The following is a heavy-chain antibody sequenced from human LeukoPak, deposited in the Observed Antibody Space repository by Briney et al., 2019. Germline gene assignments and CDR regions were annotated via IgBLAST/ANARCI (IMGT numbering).Heavy chain of an antibody. D-gene: IGHD3-3*01. CDR3: ARDSYDFWSGQKTYYYYMDV. CDR1: GGTFSSYA. CDR2: IIPIFGTA. Sequence: SVKVSCKASGGTFSSYAISWVRQAPGQGLEWMGGIIPIFGTANYAQKFQGRVTITTDESTSTAYMELSSLRSEDTAVYYCARDSYDFWSGQKTYYYYMDVWGKGTTVTVSS. J-gene: IGHJ6*03. V-gene: IGHV1-69*05.